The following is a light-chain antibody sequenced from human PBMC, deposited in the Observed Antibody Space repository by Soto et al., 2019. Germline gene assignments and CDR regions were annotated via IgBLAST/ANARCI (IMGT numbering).Light chain of an antibody. CDR3: QQYGSSPLVT. CDR2: AAS. V-gene: IGKV3-20*01. J-gene: IGKJ5*01. CDR1: QSVSSSY. Sequence: EIVLTQSPGTLSLSPGERATLSCRASQSVSSSYLAWYQQKPGQPPRLLIYAASSRATGIPDRFSGSGSGTDFTLTISRLEPEDFAVYYSQQYGSSPLVTFGQGTRLEIK.